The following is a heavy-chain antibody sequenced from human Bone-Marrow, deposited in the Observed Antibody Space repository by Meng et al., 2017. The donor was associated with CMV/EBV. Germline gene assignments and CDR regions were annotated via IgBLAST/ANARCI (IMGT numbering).Heavy chain of an antibody. V-gene: IGHV4-39*07. CDR2: INYSGST. Sequence: QLQLQKCGEWLFTPSEPRSLTFTVSVGSSSSSSYSWGWIRQPPGKGLEWIGSINYSGSTYYNPSLKSRVTISVDTSKNQFSLKLSSVTAADTAVYYCARGGYDYVWGSWGWFDPWGQGTLVTVSS. CDR3: ARGGYDYVWGSWGWFDP. J-gene: IGHJ5*02. CDR1: VGSSSSSSYS. D-gene: IGHD3-16*01.